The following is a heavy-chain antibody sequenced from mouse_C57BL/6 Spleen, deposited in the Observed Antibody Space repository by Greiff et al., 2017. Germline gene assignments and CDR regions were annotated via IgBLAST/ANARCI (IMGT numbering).Heavy chain of an antibody. V-gene: IGHV1-75*01. CDR2: IFPGSGST. D-gene: IGHD1-1*01. Sequence: QVQLQQSGPELVKPGASVKISCKASGYTFTGYYINWVKQRPGQGLEWIGWIFPGSGSTYYNEKFKGKATLTVDKSSSTAYMLLSSLTSEDSAVYFCARRAYYYGSSYFDVWGTGTTVTVSS. CDR1: GYTFTGYY. CDR3: ARRAYYYGSSYFDV. J-gene: IGHJ1*03.